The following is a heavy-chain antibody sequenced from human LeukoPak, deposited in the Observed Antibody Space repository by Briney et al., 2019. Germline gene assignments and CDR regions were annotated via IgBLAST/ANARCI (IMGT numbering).Heavy chain of an antibody. Sequence: APVKVSCKASGCTFTGYYMYWVRQAPGQGLEWMGWINPNSGGTNYAQKFQGRVTMTRDTSISTAYMELSRLRSDDTAVYYCARNKFHHYYDSSGYPGENWCQGTLVTVSS. J-gene: IGHJ4*02. D-gene: IGHD3-22*01. CDR1: GCTFTGYY. CDR3: ARNKFHHYYDSSGYPGEN. V-gene: IGHV1-2*02. CDR2: INPNSGGT.